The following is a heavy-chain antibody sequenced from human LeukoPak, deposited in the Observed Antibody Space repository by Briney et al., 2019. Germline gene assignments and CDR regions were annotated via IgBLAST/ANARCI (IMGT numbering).Heavy chain of an antibody. CDR1: GYTFTGYY. J-gene: IGHJ4*02. CDR2: INPNSGGT. CDR3: ARGIGIAVAGTNVDY. Sequence: ASVKVSCKASGYTFTGYYMHWVRQAPGQGLEWMGWINPNSGGTNYAQKFQGRVTMTRDTSISTAYMELSGLRSDDTAVYYCARGIGIAVAGTNVDYWGQGTLVTVSS. V-gene: IGHV1-2*02. D-gene: IGHD6-19*01.